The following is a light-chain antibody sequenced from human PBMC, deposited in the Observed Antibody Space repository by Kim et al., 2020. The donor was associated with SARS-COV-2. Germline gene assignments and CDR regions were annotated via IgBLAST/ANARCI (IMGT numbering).Light chain of an antibody. V-gene: IGLV3-21*04. CDR2: YDR. Sequence: SYELTQPPSVSVAPGKTARITCGGNNIASKTVHWYQQRPGQLRVLVIYYDRDRPSGIPERFSGSNSGNTATLTISRVEAGDEADYYCQVWDSTNDHPVFGGGTQLTVL. CDR3: QVWDSTNDHPV. CDR1: NIASKT. J-gene: IGLJ2*01.